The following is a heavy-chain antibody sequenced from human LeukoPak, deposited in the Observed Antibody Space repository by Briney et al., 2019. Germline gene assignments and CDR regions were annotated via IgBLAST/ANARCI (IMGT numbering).Heavy chain of an antibody. Sequence: GGSLRLSCAASRFAFSTYWMSWVRQAPGKGLEWVANIKEDGSEKYYVDSVKGRFTIYRDNAKNSLYLQMNRLRAEDTAVYYCARVYCSGGSCYSVVYYYYGMDVWGQGTTVTVSS. J-gene: IGHJ6*02. CDR3: ARVYCSGGSCYSVVYYYYGMDV. V-gene: IGHV3-7*02. D-gene: IGHD2-15*01. CDR1: RFAFSTYW. CDR2: IKEDGSEK.